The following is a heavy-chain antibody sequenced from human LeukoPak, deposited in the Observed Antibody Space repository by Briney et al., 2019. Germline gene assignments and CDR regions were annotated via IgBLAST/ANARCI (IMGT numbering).Heavy chain of an antibody. J-gene: IGHJ4*02. D-gene: IGHD5-18*01. CDR3: ARGFRHTAMFLDH. Sequence: GGSLRLSCAASGFTFSTSEMNWVRQAPGMGLEWISCISTHGSTTYYADSVRGRFTISRDNAENSLYLQMNSLRAEDTAVYYCARGFRHTAMFLDHWGQGSLVTVSS. V-gene: IGHV3-48*03. CDR2: ISTHGSTT. CDR1: GFTFSTSE.